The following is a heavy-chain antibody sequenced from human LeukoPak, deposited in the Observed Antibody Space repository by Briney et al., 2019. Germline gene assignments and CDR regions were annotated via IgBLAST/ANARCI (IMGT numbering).Heavy chain of an antibody. Sequence: GGSLRLSCAASGFTFSSYAMSWVRQAPGKGLEWASAISGSGGSTYYADSVKGRFTISRDNSKNTLYLQMNSLRAEDTAVYYCAPPSIRGVDYWGQGTLVTVSS. CDR1: GFTFSSYA. CDR2: ISGSGGST. D-gene: IGHD3-10*01. J-gene: IGHJ4*02. CDR3: APPSIRGVDY. V-gene: IGHV3-23*01.